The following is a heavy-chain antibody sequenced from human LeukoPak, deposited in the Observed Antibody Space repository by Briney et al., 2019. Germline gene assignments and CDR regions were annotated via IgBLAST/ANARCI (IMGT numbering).Heavy chain of an antibody. J-gene: IGHJ5*02. CDR3: ARRLLSRRWFDP. D-gene: IGHD2-2*01. V-gene: IGHV1-8*03. Sequence: ASVKVSCKASGYTFTDYYMHWVRQATGQGLEWMGWMNPNSGNTGYAQKFQGRVTITRNTSISTAYMELSSLRSEDTAVYYCARRLLSRRWFDPWGQGTLVTVSS. CDR1: GYTFTDYY. CDR2: MNPNSGNT.